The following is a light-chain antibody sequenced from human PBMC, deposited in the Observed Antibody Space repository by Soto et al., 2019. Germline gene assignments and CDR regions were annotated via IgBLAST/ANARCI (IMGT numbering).Light chain of an antibody. J-gene: IGKJ5*01. CDR2: AAS. Sequence: DIQMTQSPSSLSASVGDRVTITCRASQSISSYLNWYQQKPGKAPKLLIYAASSLQSGVPSRFSGSGSGTDFTLTISSLQPEDFATYYCQQSYSTPHTCGQGTRWRL. V-gene: IGKV1-39*01. CDR1: QSISSY. CDR3: QQSYSTPHT.